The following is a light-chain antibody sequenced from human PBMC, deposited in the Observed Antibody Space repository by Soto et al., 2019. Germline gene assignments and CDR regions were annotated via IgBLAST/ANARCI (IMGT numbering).Light chain of an antibody. CDR2: GAS. J-gene: IGKJ1*01. CDR1: CSVSSSY. CDR3: QQNGSSPPT. Sequence: EMVLTQSPGTLSLSPGERATLSCRASCSVSSSYLAWYQRKPDQAARLLIYGASSRATGIPDRFSGSGSGTDFTLTITRLEPEDFAVYYCQQNGSSPPTFGQGTKVEIK. V-gene: IGKV3-20*01.